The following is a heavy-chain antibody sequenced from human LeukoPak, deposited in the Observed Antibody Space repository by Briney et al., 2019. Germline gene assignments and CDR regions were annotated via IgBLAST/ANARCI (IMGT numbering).Heavy chain of an antibody. V-gene: IGHV3-48*01. CDR3: ARDRKGNYYMDV. CDR1: GFIFSSYS. Sequence: GGSLRLSCAASGFIFSSYSMNWVRQAPGKGLEWVSYISSSGSTIYYADSVKGRFTISRDNAKNSLYLQMNSLRAEDTAVYYCARDRKGNYYMDVWGKGTTVTVSS. J-gene: IGHJ6*03. CDR2: ISSSGSTI. D-gene: IGHD3-10*01.